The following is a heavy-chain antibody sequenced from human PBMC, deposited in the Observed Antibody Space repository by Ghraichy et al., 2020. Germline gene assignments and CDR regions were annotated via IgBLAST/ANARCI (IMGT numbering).Heavy chain of an antibody. CDR1: GYTFTSYY. J-gene: IGHJ6*02. CDR3: ARYPHIVGATGSYYGMDV. V-gene: IGHV1-46*03. CDR2: INPSGGST. D-gene: IGHD1-26*01. Sequence: ASVKVSCKASGYTFTSYYMHWVRQAPGQGLEWMGIINPSGGSTSYAQMFQGRVTMTRDTSTSTVYMELSSLRSEDTAVYYCARYPHIVGATGSYYGMDVWGQGTTVTVSS.